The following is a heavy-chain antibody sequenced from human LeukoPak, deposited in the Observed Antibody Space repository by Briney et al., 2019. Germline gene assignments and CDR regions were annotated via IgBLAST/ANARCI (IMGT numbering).Heavy chain of an antibody. CDR2: VMPMVETA. J-gene: IGHJ4*02. CDR3: ATIRDGYNSESDY. Sequence: GASVKVSCKASGYTFTSYGISWVRQAPGQGLEWMGRVMPMVETANYAQKLQGRVTFSADKSTSTAYMELSSLTSDDTAVYYCATIRDGYNSESDYWGQGTLVTVSS. CDR1: GYTFTSYG. D-gene: IGHD5-12*01. V-gene: IGHV1-69*04.